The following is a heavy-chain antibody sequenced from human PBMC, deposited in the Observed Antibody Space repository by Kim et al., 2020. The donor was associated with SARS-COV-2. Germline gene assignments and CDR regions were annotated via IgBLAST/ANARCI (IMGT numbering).Heavy chain of an antibody. CDR1: GFTVSSNY. D-gene: IGHD5-18*01. J-gene: IGHJ4*02. Sequence: GGSLRLSCAASGFTVSSNYMSWVRQAPGKGLEWVSVIYSGGSTYYADSVKGRFTISRDNSKNTLYLQMNSLGAEDTAVYYCAREGGYSYGLFAINYFDYWGQGTLVTVSS. V-gene: IGHV3-53*01. CDR2: IYSGGST. CDR3: AREGGYSYGLFAINYFDY.